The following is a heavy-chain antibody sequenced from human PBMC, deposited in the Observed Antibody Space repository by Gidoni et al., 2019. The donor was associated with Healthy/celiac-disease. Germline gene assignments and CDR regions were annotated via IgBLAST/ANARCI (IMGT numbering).Heavy chain of an antibody. CDR3: TRVGPYGDYVSRWGYYYGMDV. Sequence: EVQMVESGGGLVQPGRSLRLSCTASGSTFGDDAMSGVRTAPGKGLEGVGFIRSKAYGGTTEYAASVKGRFTISRDDSKSIAYLQMNSLKTEDTAVYYCTRVGPYGDYVSRWGYYYGMDVWGQGTTVTVSS. CDR2: IRSKAYGGTT. J-gene: IGHJ6*02. V-gene: IGHV3-49*04. D-gene: IGHD4-17*01. CDR1: GSTFGDDA.